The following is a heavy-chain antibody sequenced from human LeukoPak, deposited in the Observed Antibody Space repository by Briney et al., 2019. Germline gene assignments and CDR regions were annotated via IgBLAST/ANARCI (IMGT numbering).Heavy chain of an antibody. CDR3: ARRSVVRGVNFDY. CDR1: GYTFTSYD. J-gene: IGHJ4*02. CDR2: MNPNSGNT. V-gene: IGHV1-8*01. D-gene: IGHD3-10*01. Sequence: GASVKVSCKASGYTFTSYDINWVRQATGQGLEWMGWMNPNSGNTSYAQKFQGRVTMTRNTPISTAYMELSSLRSEDTAVYYCARRSVVRGVNFDYWGQGTLVTVSS.